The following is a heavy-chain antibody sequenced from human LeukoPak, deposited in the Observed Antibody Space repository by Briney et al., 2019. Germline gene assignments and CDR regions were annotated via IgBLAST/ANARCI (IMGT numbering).Heavy chain of an antibody. V-gene: IGHV3-23*01. CDR2: ISGSGGST. D-gene: IGHD3-3*01. CDR3: AKDRIRFLAPFGDFDY. J-gene: IGHJ4*02. CDR1: EVTFSSCA. Sequence: SGGSLRLSCAASEVTFSSCAMSWVRQAPGKGLEWVSAISGSGGSTYYADSVKGLFTISSDNSNNTLYMQMSSLKAEDTAVYYCAKDRIRFLAPFGDFDYWGQGTLVTVSS.